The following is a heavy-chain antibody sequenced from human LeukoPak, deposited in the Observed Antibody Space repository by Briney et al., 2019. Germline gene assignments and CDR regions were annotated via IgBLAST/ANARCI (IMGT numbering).Heavy chain of an antibody. CDR1: GFTVSSNY. CDR3: ARDHIAAAGTVDY. V-gene: IGHV3-66*01. Sequence: GGSLRLSCAASGFTVSSNYMSGVRQAPGKGLEWVSVIHSGGSTYYADSVKGRFTISRDNSKNTLYLQMNSLRAEDTAVYYCARDHIAAAGTVDYWGQGTLVTVSS. J-gene: IGHJ4*02. D-gene: IGHD6-13*01. CDR2: IHSGGST.